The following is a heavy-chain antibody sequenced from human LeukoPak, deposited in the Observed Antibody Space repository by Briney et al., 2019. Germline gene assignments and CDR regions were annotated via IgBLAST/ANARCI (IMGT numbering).Heavy chain of an antibody. CDR2: ISAYNGNT. V-gene: IGHV1-18*01. J-gene: IGHJ6*03. D-gene: IGHD3-22*01. CDR1: GYTFTTCG. CDR3: ARYSSGYYYYYYYMDV. Sequence: ASVKVSCKASGYTFTTCGISWVRQAPGQGLEWMGWISAYNGNTNYAQKFQGRVTMTTDTSTSTAYMELRSLRSDDTAVYYCARYSSGYYYYYYYMDVWGKGTTVTVSS.